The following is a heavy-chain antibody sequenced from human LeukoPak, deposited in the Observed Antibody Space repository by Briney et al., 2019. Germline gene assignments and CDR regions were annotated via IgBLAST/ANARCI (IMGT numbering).Heavy chain of an antibody. Sequence: ASVKVSCKASGYTFTSYGISWVRQAPGQGLEWMGWISAYNGNTNYAQKLQGRVTMTTDTSTSTAYMELRSLRSDDTAVYYCAIYGDYVGGGEYFDYWGQGTLVTVSS. CDR3: AIYGDYVGGGEYFDY. D-gene: IGHD4-17*01. V-gene: IGHV1-18*01. J-gene: IGHJ4*02. CDR1: GYTFTSYG. CDR2: ISAYNGNT.